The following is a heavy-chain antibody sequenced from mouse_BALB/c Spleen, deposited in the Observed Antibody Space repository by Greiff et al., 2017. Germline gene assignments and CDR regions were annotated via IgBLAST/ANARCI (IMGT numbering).Heavy chain of an antibody. CDR3: ARQKGYGNPYFDV. J-gene: IGHJ1*01. Sequence: EVQVVESGGGLVKPGGSLKLSCAASGFAFSSYDMSWVRQTPEKRLEWVAYISSGGGSTYYPDTVKGRFTISRDNAKNTLYLQMSSLKSEDTAMYYCARQKGYGNPYFDVWGAGTTVTVSS. CDR2: ISSGGGST. V-gene: IGHV5-12-1*01. D-gene: IGHD2-10*02. CDR1: GFAFSSYD.